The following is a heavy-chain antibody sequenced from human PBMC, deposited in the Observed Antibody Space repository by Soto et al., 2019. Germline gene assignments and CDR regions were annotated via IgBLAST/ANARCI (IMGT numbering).Heavy chain of an antibody. J-gene: IGHJ4*02. Sequence: SETLSLTCAVSGGSISSGGYSWSWIRQHPGKGLEWIGYIYYSGSTYYNPSLKSRGTISVDRSKNQFSLKLTSVTAADTAIYYCARGIDYSNSSYYLDYWGQGTQVTVSS. V-gene: IGHV4-30-2*01. CDR1: GGSISSGGYS. D-gene: IGHD6-6*01. CDR3: ARGIDYSNSSYYLDY. CDR2: IYYSGST.